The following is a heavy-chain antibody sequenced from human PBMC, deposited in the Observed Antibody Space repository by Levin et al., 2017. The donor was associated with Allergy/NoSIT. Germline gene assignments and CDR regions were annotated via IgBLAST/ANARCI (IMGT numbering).Heavy chain of an antibody. CDR2: FDPEDGET. D-gene: IGHD3-16*02. J-gene: IGHJ2*01. CDR1: GYTLTELS. V-gene: IGHV1-24*01. Sequence: GASVKVSCKVSGYTLTELSMHWVRQAPGKGLEWMGGFDPEDGETIYAQKFQGRVTMTEDTSTDTAYMELSSLRSEDTAVYYCATDSARGGSYRWAWYFDLWGRGTLVTVSS. CDR3: ATDSARGGSYRWAWYFDL.